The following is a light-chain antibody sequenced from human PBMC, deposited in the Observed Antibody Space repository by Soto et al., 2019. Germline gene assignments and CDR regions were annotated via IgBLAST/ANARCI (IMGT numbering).Light chain of an antibody. CDR3: SSHTTISTRV. CDR1: SSDVGGYNY. V-gene: IGLV2-14*01. CDR2: EVS. J-gene: IGLJ3*02. Sequence: QSALTQHASVSGSPGQSITISCTGTSSDVGGYNYVSWYQHHPGTAPKLIIYEVSNRPSGVSNRFSGSKSGNTASLTISGLQTEDEANYYCSSHTTISTRVFGGGTKLTVL.